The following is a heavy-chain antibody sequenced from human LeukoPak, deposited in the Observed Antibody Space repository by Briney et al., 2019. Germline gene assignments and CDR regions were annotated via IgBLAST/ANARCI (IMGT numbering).Heavy chain of an antibody. Sequence: GGSLRLSCAASGFTFSDYWMSWVRQAPGKGLEWVGNIKEDGSEEVYEDSVKGRFTISRDNAKNSLFLQMNTLRAEDTAVYYCARKGDIAVAGLVLDHWGQGTLVTVSS. J-gene: IGHJ4*02. D-gene: IGHD6-19*01. CDR1: GFTFSDYW. V-gene: IGHV3-7*05. CDR2: IKEDGSEE. CDR3: ARKGDIAVAGLVLDH.